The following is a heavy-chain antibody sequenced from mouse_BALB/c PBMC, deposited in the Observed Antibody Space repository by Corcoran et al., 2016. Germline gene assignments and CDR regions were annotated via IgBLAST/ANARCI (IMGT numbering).Heavy chain of an antibody. V-gene: IGHV1S34*01. CDR1: GYSFTGYY. CDR3: ARGAYYGNYGSAMDY. Sequence: LVKTGASVKISCKASGYSFTGYYMHWVKQSHGKSLEWIGYISCYNGATSYNQKFKGKATFTVDTSSSTAYMQFNSLTSEDSAVYYCARGAYYGNYGSAMDYWGQGTSVTVSS. D-gene: IGHD2-10*01. CDR2: ISCYNGAT. J-gene: IGHJ4*01.